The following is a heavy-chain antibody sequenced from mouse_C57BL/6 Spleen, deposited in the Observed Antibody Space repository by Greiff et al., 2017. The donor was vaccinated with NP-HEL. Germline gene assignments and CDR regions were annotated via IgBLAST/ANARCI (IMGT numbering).Heavy chain of an antibody. CDR1: GFTFTDYY. D-gene: IGHD1-1*01. Sequence: EVKLVESGGGLVQPGGSLSLSCAASGFTFTDYYMSWVRQPPGKALEWLGFIRNKANGYTTEYSASVKGRFTISRDNSQSILYLQMNALRAEDSATYYCARNYGSNYEGAMDYWGQGTSVTVSS. CDR3: ARNYGSNYEGAMDY. V-gene: IGHV7-3*01. CDR2: IRNKANGYTT. J-gene: IGHJ4*01.